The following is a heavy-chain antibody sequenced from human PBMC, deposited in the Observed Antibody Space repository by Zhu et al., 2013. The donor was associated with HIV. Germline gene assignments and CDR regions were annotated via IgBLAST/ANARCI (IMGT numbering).Heavy chain of an antibody. D-gene: IGHD6-13*01. Sequence: QVQLVQSGAEVKKPGASVKVSCKASGYTFTSYGISWVRQAPGQGLEWMGWISAYNGNTNYAQKLQGRVTMTTDTSTSTAYMELRSLRSDDTAVYYCARDMGGSSWFESRGKTIDYWGQGTLVTVSS. J-gene: IGHJ4*02. CDR3: ARDMGGSSWFESRGKTIDY. CDR1: GYTFTSYG. CDR2: ISAYNGNT. V-gene: IGHV1-18*01.